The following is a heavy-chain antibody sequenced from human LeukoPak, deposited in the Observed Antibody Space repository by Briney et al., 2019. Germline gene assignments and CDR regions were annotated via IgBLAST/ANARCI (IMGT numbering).Heavy chain of an antibody. V-gene: IGHV2-5*01. D-gene: IGHD1-26*01. J-gene: IGHJ3*02. Sequence: TLSLTCTVSGGSISSYYWSWIRQPPGKALEWLALIYWNDDKRYSPSLKSRLTITKDTSKNQVVLTMTNMDPVDTATYYCAHTIATTGGSALGAFDIWGQGTMVTVSS. CDR3: AHTIATTGGSALGAFDI. CDR2: IYWNDDK. CDR1: GGSISSYYW.